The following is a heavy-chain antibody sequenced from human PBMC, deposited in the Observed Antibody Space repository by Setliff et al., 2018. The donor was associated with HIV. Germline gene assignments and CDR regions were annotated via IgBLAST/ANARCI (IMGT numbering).Heavy chain of an antibody. D-gene: IGHD2-8*02. V-gene: IGHV4-61*09. J-gene: IGHJ3*02. CDR2: VYTTGGT. Sequence: LSLICTVSGGSISSGIYYWIWIRQPAGKGLEWIGHVYTTGGTNYNPSLESRLTISVDTSRNQFSLRLSSVTAADTAVYYCARAPTGVTNAFDIWGQGTMVTVSS. CDR3: ARAPTGVTNAFDI. CDR1: GGSISSGIYY.